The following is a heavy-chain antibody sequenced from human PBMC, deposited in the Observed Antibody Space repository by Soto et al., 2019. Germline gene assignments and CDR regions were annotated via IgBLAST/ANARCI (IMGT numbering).Heavy chain of an antibody. CDR3: ARSVDP. V-gene: IGHV4-59*12. J-gene: IGHJ5*02. CDR2: IYYSVST. CDR1: GGSISSYY. Sequence: SETLSLTCTVSGGSISSYYWSWIRQPPGKGLEWIGYIYYSVSTNYNPSLKSRLIISVDTSKNQFSLKLSSVTAADTAVYYCARSVDPWGQGTLVTVSS.